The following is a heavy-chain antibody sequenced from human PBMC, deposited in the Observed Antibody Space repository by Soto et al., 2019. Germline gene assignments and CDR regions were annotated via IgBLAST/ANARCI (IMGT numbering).Heavy chain of an antibody. J-gene: IGHJ6*02. V-gene: IGHV1-18*04. Sequence: QVQLVQSGTEVKKPGASVKVSCKASGYTFTNYAISWVRQAPGQGLEWMGWISAYSDRTNYAQKLQGRVTMTTDTATSTAYMEVRSLRSDDTAVYYCARDRDYYYDNSDKYHYHYAMDVWGQGTTVTISS. CDR1: GYTFTNYA. D-gene: IGHD3-22*01. CDR3: ARDRDYYYDNSDKYHYHYAMDV. CDR2: ISAYSDRT.